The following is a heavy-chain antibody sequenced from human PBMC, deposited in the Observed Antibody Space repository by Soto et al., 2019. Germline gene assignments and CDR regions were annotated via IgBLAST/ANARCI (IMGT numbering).Heavy chain of an antibody. CDR1: GFSLSTSGVG. CDR2: IYWDDEK. Sequence: QITLKESGPTLVKPTQTLTLTCTFSGFSLSTSGVGVGWIRQPPGKALEWLALIYWDDEKRYSPSLKSRLTSTKDTSRNQVVLTLTNVDPVDTATYFCTHNYGSTWFFPLRDYWGQGTLVTVSS. D-gene: IGHD1-26*01. V-gene: IGHV2-5*02. J-gene: IGHJ4*02. CDR3: THNYGSTWFFPLRDY.